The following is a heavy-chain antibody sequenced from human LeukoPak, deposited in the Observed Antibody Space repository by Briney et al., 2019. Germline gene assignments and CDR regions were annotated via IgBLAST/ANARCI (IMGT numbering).Heavy chain of an antibody. CDR1: GYTFTSYH. J-gene: IGHJ4*02. D-gene: IGHD2-8*01. CDR2: INLSGGST. CDR3: ARDYVDDIPMIKDY. Sequence: GASVKVSCKASGYTFTSYHMHWVRQVPGQGLEWMGKINLSGGSTTYAQKFQGRVTMTRDTSTSTVYMELSSLRSEDTAVYYCARDYVDDIPMIKDYWGQGTLVTVSS. V-gene: IGHV1-46*01.